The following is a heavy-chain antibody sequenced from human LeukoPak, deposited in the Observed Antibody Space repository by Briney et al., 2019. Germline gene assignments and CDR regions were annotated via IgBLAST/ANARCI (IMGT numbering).Heavy chain of an antibody. CDR2: IIPILGIA. V-gene: IGHV1-69*04. D-gene: IGHD3-16*02. CDR3: ARDLKQNYDYVWGSYRQNWFDP. CDR1: GGTFSSYA. Sequence: GASVKVSCKASGGTFSSYAISWVRQAPGQGLEWMGRIIPILGIANYAQKFQGRVTITADKSTSTAYMELSSLRSEDTAVYYCARDLKQNYDYVWGSYRQNWFDPWGQGTLVTVSS. J-gene: IGHJ5*02.